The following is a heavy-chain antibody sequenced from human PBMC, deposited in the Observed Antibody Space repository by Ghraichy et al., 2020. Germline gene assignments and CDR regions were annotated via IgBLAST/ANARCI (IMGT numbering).Heavy chain of an antibody. CDR3: AKMHGAGSHYYYDMNV. D-gene: IGHD3-10*01. CDR2: VSGSGGGT. J-gene: IGHJ6*02. V-gene: IGHV3-23*01. CDR1: GFTFSTYA. Sequence: GGSLRLSCAASGFTFSTYAMSWVRQAPGKGLDWVSTVSGSGGGTYYADSVKGRFTISRDNSKNTLFLQMNGLRADDTAVYYCAKMHGAGSHYYYDMNVWGQGTTDTVSS.